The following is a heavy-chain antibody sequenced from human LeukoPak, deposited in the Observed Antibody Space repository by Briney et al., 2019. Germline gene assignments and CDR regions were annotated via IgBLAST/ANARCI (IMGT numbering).Heavy chain of an antibody. CDR3: ARHQWVPAFDI. Sequence: SETLSLTCTVSGGSIGSYYWSWIRQPAGKGLEWIGRIYTSGSTNYNPSLKSRVTISVDTSKNQFSLKLSSVTAADTAVYYCARHQWVPAFDIWGQGTMVTVSS. D-gene: IGHD1-26*01. CDR2: IYTSGST. V-gene: IGHV4-4*07. CDR1: GGSIGSYY. J-gene: IGHJ3*02.